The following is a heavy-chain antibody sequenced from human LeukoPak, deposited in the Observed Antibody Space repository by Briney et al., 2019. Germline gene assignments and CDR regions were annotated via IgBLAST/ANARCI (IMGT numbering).Heavy chain of an antibody. J-gene: IGHJ4*02. CDR1: EFTFSNHW. Sequence: GGSLRLSCAASEFTFSNHWMHWVRQAPGEGLGWVSFINSDGSSTSYADYVKGRFTISRDNARNTLYLQMNSLRVEDTAVYYCARDGSLPDYWGQGTLVTVSS. V-gene: IGHV3-74*01. CDR2: INSDGSST. CDR3: ARDGSLPDY.